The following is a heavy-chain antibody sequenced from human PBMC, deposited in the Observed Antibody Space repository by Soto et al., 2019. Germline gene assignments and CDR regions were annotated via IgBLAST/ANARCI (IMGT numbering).Heavy chain of an antibody. V-gene: IGHV1-18*01. J-gene: IGHJ6*02. CDR1: GYTFTSYG. CDR3: ARHIYGDFEDYYYYGMDV. CDR2: ISAYNGNT. D-gene: IGHD4-17*01. Sequence: GASVKVSCKASGYTFTSYGISWVRQAPGQGLEWMGWISAYNGNTNYAQKLQGRVIMTTDTSTSTGYMELRSLRSDDTAVYYCARHIYGDFEDYYYYGMDVSGHGTTLTVSS.